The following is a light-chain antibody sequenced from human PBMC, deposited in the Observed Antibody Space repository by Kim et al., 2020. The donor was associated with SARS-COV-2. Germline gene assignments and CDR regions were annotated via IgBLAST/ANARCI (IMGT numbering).Light chain of an antibody. CDR3: QVWDSSSDHRV. V-gene: IGLV3-21*04. CDR1: NIGSNS. CDR2: YDS. Sequence: APGKTARITSGGNNIGSNSVPWYQQKPGQAPVLVIYYDSDRPSGIPERFSGSNAGNAATLTISRVEAGDEADYYCQVWDSSSDHRVFGGGTQLTVL. J-gene: IGLJ3*02.